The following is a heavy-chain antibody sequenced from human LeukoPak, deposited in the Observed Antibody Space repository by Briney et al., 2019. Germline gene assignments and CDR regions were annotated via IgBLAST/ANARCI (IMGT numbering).Heavy chain of an antibody. V-gene: IGHV4-39*07. J-gene: IGHJ4*02. CDR1: GGSISSSSYY. CDR3: AVAYGSGSYSF. CDR2: IYYSGST. Sequence: SETLSLTCTVSGGSISSSSYYWGWIRQPPGKGLEWIGSIYYSGSTYYNPSLKSRVTISVDTSKNQFSLKLSSVTAADTAVYYCAVAYGSGSYSFWGQGTLVTVSS. D-gene: IGHD3-10*01.